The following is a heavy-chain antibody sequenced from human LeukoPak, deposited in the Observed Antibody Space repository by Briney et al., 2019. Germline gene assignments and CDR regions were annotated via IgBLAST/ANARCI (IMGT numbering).Heavy chain of an antibody. Sequence: PGGSLRLSCAASGFTFSSYEMNWVRQAPGKGLEWVSYISSSGSTIYYADSVKGRFTISRDNSKNTLYLQMNSLRAEDMAVYYCAKANSITIFGVISPVDYWGQGTLVTVSS. D-gene: IGHD3-3*01. J-gene: IGHJ4*02. CDR1: GFTFSSYE. CDR2: ISSSGSTI. CDR3: AKANSITIFGVISPVDY. V-gene: IGHV3-48*03.